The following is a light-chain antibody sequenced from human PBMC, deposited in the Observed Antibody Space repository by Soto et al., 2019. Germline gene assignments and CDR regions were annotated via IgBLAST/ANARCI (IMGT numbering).Light chain of an antibody. CDR2: GAS. Sequence: EIVLTQSPGTLSLSPGERATLSCRASQTVSSSLAWYQQKPGQAPRLLISGASSRAADIPDRFSGSGSGTDFNLTINRLEPDNFAVDYCQQYGGSPRTFGQGTKVEIK. CDR1: QTVSSS. CDR3: QQYGGSPRT. V-gene: IGKV3-20*01. J-gene: IGKJ1*01.